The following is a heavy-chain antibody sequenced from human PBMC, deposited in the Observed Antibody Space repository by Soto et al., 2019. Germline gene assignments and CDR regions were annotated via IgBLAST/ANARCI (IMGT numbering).Heavy chain of an antibody. J-gene: IGHJ4*02. D-gene: IGHD6-13*01. CDR2: INPASGST. V-gene: IGHV1-46*01. CDR1: GYTFTHYY. CDR3: ARDLAAGDY. Sequence: QVQLVQSGAEVKKPGASVKLSCRTSGYTFTHYYIHWVRQAPGQGLEWLAIINPASGSTNYAQDFQGRVTLTMDTSTTTVYMEWSGLRAEDTAICYCARDLAAGDYWGQGTLVTVSS.